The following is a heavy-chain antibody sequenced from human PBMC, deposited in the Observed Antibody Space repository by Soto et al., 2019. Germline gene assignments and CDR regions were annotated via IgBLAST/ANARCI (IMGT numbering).Heavy chain of an antibody. CDR1: GGSISSYY. CDR3: ARHYCSSTSCYDVWYFDL. CDR2: TYYSGST. Sequence: QVQLQESGPGLVKPSETLSLTCTVSGGSISSYYWSWIRQPPGKGLEWIGYTYYSGSTNYNPSLKSRVTISVDTSKNQFSLKLSSVTAADTAVYYCARHYCSSTSCYDVWYFDLWGRGTLVTVSS. J-gene: IGHJ2*01. D-gene: IGHD2-2*01. V-gene: IGHV4-59*08.